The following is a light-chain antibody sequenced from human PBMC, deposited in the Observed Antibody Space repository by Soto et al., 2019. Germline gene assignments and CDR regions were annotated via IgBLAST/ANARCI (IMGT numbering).Light chain of an antibody. CDR1: QSISSW. CDR3: QHYNSYSEA. V-gene: IGKV1-5*01. CDR2: DAS. J-gene: IGKJ1*01. Sequence: DIQMTQSPSTLSASVGDRVTITCRASQSISSWLAWYQQKPGKAPKLLIYDASSLESGVPSRFSGSGSGTEFTLTISSLQPDGFATYYCQHYNSYSEAFGQGTKVDIK.